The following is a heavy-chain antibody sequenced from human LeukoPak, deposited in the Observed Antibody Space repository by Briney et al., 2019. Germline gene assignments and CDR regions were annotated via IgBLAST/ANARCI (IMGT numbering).Heavy chain of an antibody. D-gene: IGHD3-10*01. CDR2: ISSSSSYI. J-gene: IGHJ4*02. V-gene: IGHV3-21*01. CDR3: ARGTAGIGFSSGSLEYFDY. CDR1: GFTFRSYE. Sequence: SGGSLRLSCSASGFTFRSYEMNWVRQAPGKGLEWVSSISSSSSYIYYADSVKGRFTISRDNAKNSLYLQMNSLRAEDTAVYYCARGTAGIGFSSGSLEYFDYWGQGTLVTVSS.